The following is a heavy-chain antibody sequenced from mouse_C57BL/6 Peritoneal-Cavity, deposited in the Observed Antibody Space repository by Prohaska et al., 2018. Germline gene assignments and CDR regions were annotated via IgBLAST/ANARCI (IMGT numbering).Heavy chain of an antibody. Sequence: VTLKESGPGILQPSQSLSLTCSFSRFSLSTFGMGVGWIRQPSGKGLEWLAHIWWDDDKYYNPALKIRLTISKHTAKNHVFLNLANVDAVDTATYLCAQILWGYSHCDYWGQGTTLTVSS. CDR2: IWWDDDK. J-gene: IGHJ2*01. D-gene: IGHD2-3*01. V-gene: IGHV8-8*01. CDR3: AQILWGYSHCDY. CDR1: RFSLSTFGMG.